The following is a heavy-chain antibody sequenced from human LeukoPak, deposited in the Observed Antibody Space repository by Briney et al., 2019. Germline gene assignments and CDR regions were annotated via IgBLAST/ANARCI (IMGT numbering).Heavy chain of an antibody. CDR3: ARDSGTTGEVKFDP. CDR1: GYSISSGYY. D-gene: IGHD3-10*01. J-gene: IGHJ5*02. Sequence: PSETLSLTCTVSGYSISSGYYWGWIRQPPGKGLEWIGSIYHSGSTYYNPSLKSRVTISLDTSKNQFSLKLSSVTAADTAVYYCARDSGTTGEVKFDPWGQGTLVTVSS. CDR2: IYHSGST. V-gene: IGHV4-38-2*02.